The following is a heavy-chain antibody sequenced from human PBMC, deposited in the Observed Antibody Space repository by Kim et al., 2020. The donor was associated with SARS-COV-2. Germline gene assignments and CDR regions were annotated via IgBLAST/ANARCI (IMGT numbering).Heavy chain of an antibody. CDR3: ARNGPDGGAFDI. V-gene: IGHV3-30*01. J-gene: IGHJ3*02. D-gene: IGHD3-16*01. Sequence: YYADTGKGRFPISRDNSKNTLYLQMNSLRAEDTAVYYCARNGPDGGAFDIWGQGTMVTVSS.